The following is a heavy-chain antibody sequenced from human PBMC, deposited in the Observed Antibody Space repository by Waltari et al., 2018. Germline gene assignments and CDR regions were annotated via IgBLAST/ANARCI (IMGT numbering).Heavy chain of an antibody. CDR1: GFSFSSYE. CDR2: ITAGGTST. J-gene: IGHJ4*02. D-gene: IGHD1-1*01. CDR3: VRVDNNGLEPFDY. V-gene: IGHV3-48*03. Sequence: EVQLVESGGALVQPGGSLRLSCAASGFSFSSYEMNWVRQAPGMGLEWVSFITAGGTSTLYADSVKGRFTISGDDAKSTVYLQMSSLRAEDTALYYCVRVDNNGLEPFDYWGQGTLVTVSS.